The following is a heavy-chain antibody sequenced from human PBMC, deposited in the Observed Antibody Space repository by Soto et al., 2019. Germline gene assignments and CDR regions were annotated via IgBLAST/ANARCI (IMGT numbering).Heavy chain of an antibody. Sequence: RASVKVSCKASESTFMKYYISWVRQATGQGLEWMGWMNPNSGNTGYALKFQGRVSMTRNTSIYTVYLELSSLASDDTAVYYCVRMASSGTLNWFDPWGQGTLVTVSS. V-gene: IGHV1-8*01. J-gene: IGHJ5*02. CDR2: MNPNSGNT. D-gene: IGHD1-1*01. CDR3: VRMASSGTLNWFDP. CDR1: ESTFMKYY.